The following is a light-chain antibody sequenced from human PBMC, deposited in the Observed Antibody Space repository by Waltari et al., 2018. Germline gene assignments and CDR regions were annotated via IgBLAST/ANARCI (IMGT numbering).Light chain of an antibody. CDR1: NSNIATNY. CDR2: RNN. CDR3: AAWDDSLSGWV. J-gene: IGLJ3*02. V-gene: IGLV1-47*01. Sequence: QSVLTQPPSASGTPGQTVTISCSGSNSNIATNYVCWYQQVPGTAPNLLLYRNNQRPSGVPDRFSGSKSGTSASLAISGLRSEDEADYYCAAWDDSLSGWVFGGGTKL.